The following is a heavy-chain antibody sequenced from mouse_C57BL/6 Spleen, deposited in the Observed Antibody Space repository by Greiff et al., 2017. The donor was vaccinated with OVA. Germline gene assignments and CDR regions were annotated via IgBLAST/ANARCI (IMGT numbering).Heavy chain of an antibody. J-gene: IGHJ4*01. CDR1: GFTFSDYG. CDR3: ARDDYDDAMDD. V-gene: IGHV5-17*01. CDR2: ISSGSSTI. Sequence: EVQLVESGGGLVKPGGSLKLSCAASGFTFSDYGMHWVRQAPEKGLEWVAYISSGSSTIYYADTVKGRFTISRDNAKNTLFLQMTRLRSEDTAMYYCARDDYDDAMDDWGQGTSVTVSS. D-gene: IGHD2-4*01.